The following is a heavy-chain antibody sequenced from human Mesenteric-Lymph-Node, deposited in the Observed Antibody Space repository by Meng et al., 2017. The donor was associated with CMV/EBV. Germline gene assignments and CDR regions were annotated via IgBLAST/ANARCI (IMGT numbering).Heavy chain of an antibody. CDR2: IYYTGST. Sequence: GSLRLSCTVSGGSISSRSHYWGWIRQPPGKGLEWIGSIYYTGSTYYSPSLKSRVIISVDTSKNQFSLKLSSVTAADTAVYYCASLSGYYGMYYFDCWGQGILVTVSS. D-gene: IGHD3-3*01. J-gene: IGHJ4*02. CDR3: ASLSGYYGMYYFDC. CDR1: GGSISSRSHY. V-gene: IGHV4-39*01.